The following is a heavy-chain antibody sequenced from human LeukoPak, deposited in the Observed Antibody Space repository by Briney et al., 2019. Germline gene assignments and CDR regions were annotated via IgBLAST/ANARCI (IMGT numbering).Heavy chain of an antibody. CDR1: GYTFTSYG. D-gene: IGHD3-22*01. CDR2: ISAYNGNT. V-gene: IGHV1-18*01. J-gene: IGHJ4*02. Sequence: GASVKVSCKASGYTFTSYGISWVRQAPGQGLEWMGWISAYNGNTNYAQKLQGRVTMTTDTSTSTAYMELRSLRSDDTAVYYCARKVADTWYSSGYYSTLDYWGQGTLVTVSS. CDR3: ARKVADTWYSSGYYSTLDY.